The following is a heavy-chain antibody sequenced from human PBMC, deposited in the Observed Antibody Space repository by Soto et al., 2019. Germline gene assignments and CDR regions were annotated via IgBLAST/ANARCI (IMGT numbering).Heavy chain of an antibody. CDR2: IWNDGKNK. CDR1: GFTFSSYG. V-gene: IGHV3-33*01. Sequence: PGGSLRLSCAASGFTFSSYGMHWVRQAPGKGLEWVAVIWNDGKNKYYGDSVKGRFTISRDNSKNTLDLHMNSLIVEDTAMYYCARDKGANAPIDMWGQGTMVTVSS. J-gene: IGHJ3*02. CDR3: ARDKGANAPIDM.